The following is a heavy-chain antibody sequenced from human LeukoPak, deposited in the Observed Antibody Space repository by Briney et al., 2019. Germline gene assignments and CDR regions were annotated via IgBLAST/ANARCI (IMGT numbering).Heavy chain of an antibody. J-gene: IGHJ4*02. CDR2: LDPNSGGT. Sequence: ASVKVSCKASGYTFTGYAMHWLRQAPGQWLEWVGRLDPNSGGTNYAQDFQGRVTITRDTSINTAYMELSRLRSDDTAKYYCTRDLTISGPIVIWGQGTLVPVSA. CDR1: GYTFTGYA. CDR3: TRDLTISGPIVI. D-gene: IGHD2/OR15-2a*01. V-gene: IGHV1-2*06.